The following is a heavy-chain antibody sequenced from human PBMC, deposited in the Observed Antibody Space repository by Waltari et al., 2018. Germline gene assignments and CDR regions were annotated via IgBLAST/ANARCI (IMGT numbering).Heavy chain of an antibody. Sequence: QVQLQESGQGLVKPSGTLSLTCAVPGDSISGNYWWSWVRQSPEKGLAGSGQVHHSGKTHYNPSLQSRVTISVDKPKNQFSLNLNSVTAADTAVYYCAGDRAIGLFFDYWGRGTLVTVSS. CDR1: GDSISGNYW. CDR3: AGDRAIGLFFDY. D-gene: IGHD2-2*01. CDR2: VHHSGKT. J-gene: IGHJ4*02. V-gene: IGHV4-4*02.